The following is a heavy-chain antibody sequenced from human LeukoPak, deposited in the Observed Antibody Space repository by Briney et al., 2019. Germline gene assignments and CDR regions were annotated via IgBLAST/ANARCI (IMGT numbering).Heavy chain of an antibody. Sequence: SETLSLTCAVYGGSFSGYYWSWIRQPPGKGLEWIGEINHSGSTNYNPSLKSRVTMSLDTSTNQFSLKMKSVTATDTALYYCARVVTAAGLDVWGQGILVTIAS. CDR3: ARVVTAAGLDV. CDR1: GGSFSGYY. V-gene: IGHV4-34*01. D-gene: IGHD6-25*01. J-gene: IGHJ4*02. CDR2: INHSGST.